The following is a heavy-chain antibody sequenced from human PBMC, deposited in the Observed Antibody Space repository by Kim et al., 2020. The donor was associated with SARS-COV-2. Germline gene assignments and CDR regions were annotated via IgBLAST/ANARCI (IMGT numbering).Heavy chain of an antibody. Sequence: ASVKVSCKASGYTFTNYGINWIRQAPGQGLEWMGWITDYNGNTNFAPKFQGRVTITTDTSTNTAYMELRSLRSDDTAVYYCARTTNILTGYYTYARMDVWGQGTAVTVSS. V-gene: IGHV1-18*01. J-gene: IGHJ6*02. CDR2: ITDYNGNT. CDR3: ARTTNILTGYYTYARMDV. CDR1: GYTFTNYG. D-gene: IGHD3-9*01.